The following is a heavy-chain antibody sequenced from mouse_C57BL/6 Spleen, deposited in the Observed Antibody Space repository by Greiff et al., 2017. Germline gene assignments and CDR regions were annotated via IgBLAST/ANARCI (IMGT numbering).Heavy chain of an antibody. J-gene: IGHJ2*01. Sequence: EVKLVESGGGLVKPGGSLKLSCAASGFTFSSYAMSWVRQTPEKRLEWVATISDGGSYTNYPDNVQGRFTISRDNAKNNLYLQMSHLKAEDTAMYYCARDRCDCCGSSIDYWGQGTTLTVSS. CDR1: GFTFSSYA. V-gene: IGHV5-4*03. D-gene: IGHD1-1*01. CDR2: ISDGGSYT. CDR3: ARDRCDCCGSSIDY.